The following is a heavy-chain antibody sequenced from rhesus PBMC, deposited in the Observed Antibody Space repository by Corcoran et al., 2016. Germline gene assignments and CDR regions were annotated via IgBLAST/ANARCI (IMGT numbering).Heavy chain of an antibody. CDR1: GFTFSSYG. CDR2: MKSGWGRI. D-gene: IGHD2-21*01. CDR3: AKVLVVVAIGWDY. Sequence: EVQLVESGGGLVQPGGSLKLSCAASGFTFSSYGMSWVRQAPGKGLEWVSAMKSGWGRIYYAVSVKGRLTISRDNSKNTLSLQMNSLRAADTAGYYCAKVLVVVAIGWDYWGQGVLVTVSS. V-gene: IGHV3S5*01. J-gene: IGHJ4*01.